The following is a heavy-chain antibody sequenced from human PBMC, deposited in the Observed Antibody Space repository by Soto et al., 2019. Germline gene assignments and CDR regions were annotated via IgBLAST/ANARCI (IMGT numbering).Heavy chain of an antibody. J-gene: IGHJ4*02. D-gene: IGHD3-10*01. CDR2: IYYSASA. CDR3: ARHQADWDGSKSDYSPYFEN. V-gene: IGHV4-59*08. Sequence: SETLSLTCTVSGASVDTYYWSWLRQTPGKGLEWLGYIYYSASAHNNPSLKSRVTISVDTSTNHFSLRLTSVTAADTAMYYCARHQADWDGSKSDYSPYFENWGRGILVTVSS. CDR1: GASVDTYY.